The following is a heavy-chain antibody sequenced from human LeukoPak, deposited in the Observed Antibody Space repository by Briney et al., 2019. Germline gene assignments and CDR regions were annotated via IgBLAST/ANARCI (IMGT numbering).Heavy chain of an antibody. J-gene: IGHJ6*02. D-gene: IGHD3-10*01. CDR1: GFQFSHHW. CDR2: TKSDGSRS. CDR3: ARIFALYGSGVMDV. V-gene: IGHV3-74*01. Sequence: GRSLRLSCAASGFQFSHHWIHWVRQIPGKGLVWVSRTKSDGSRSDYADIVKGRFTISRDNAKNTLYLQMNSLSADDTAVYYCARIFALYGSGVMDVWGQGTTVTVSS.